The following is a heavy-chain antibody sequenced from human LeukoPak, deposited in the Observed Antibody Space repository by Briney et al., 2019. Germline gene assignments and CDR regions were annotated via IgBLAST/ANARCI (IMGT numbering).Heavy chain of an antibody. CDR3: ARSRGDYYYYGMDV. J-gene: IGHJ6*02. CDR2: ISAYNGNT. V-gene: IGHV1-18*01. D-gene: IGHD3-16*01. Sequence: ASVKVSCKASGYTFTSYGISWVRQSPGQGLEWMGWISAYNGNTNYAQKLQGRVTMTTDTSTSTAYMELRSLRSDDTAVYYCARSRGDYYYYGMDVWGQGTTVTVSS. CDR1: GYTFTSYG.